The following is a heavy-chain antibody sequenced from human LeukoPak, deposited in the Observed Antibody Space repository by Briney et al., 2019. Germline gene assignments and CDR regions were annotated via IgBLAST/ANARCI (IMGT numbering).Heavy chain of an antibody. CDR2: INHSGST. J-gene: IGHJ6*03. D-gene: IGHD3-3*01. Sequence: SETLPLTCAVYGGSFSGYYWSWIRQPPGKGLEWIGEINHSGSTNYNPSLKSRVTISVDTSKNQFSLKLSSVTAADTAVYYCASRKDFWSGRYYYYYMDVWGKGTTVTVSS. CDR1: GGSFSGYY. CDR3: ASRKDFWSGRYYYYYMDV. V-gene: IGHV4-34*01.